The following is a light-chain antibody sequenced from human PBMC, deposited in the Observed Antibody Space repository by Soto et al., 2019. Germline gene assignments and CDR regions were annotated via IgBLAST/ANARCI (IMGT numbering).Light chain of an antibody. J-gene: IGKJ1*01. CDR1: QDISTN. V-gene: IGKV3-15*01. CDR3: QQYDNWLRT. Sequence: EIVMTQSPATLSVSPGERATLSCRASQDISTNLAWYQQKPGQAPRLLTYGASTRATGIPARFSGSGSGTEFTLTISSLQSEDFAVYYCQQYDNWLRTFGQGTKVEIK. CDR2: GAS.